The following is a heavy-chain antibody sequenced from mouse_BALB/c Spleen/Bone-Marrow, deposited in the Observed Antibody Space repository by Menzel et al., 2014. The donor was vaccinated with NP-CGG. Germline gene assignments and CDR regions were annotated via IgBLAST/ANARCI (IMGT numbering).Heavy chain of an antibody. Sequence: LVKTGASVKISCKASGYSFTGYYMHWVKQSHGKSLEWIGYISCYNGATSYNQKFKGKATFTVDTSSSTAYMQFNNLTSEDSAVYYRARGDYGDWYFDVWGAGTTVTVSS. CDR3: ARGDYGDWYFDV. J-gene: IGHJ1*01. CDR2: ISCYNGAT. CDR1: GYSFTGYY. V-gene: IGHV1S34*01. D-gene: IGHD2-4*01.